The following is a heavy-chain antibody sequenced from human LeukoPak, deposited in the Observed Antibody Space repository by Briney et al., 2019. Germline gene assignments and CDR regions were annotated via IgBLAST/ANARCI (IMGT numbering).Heavy chain of an antibody. CDR2: IFSDGNA. Sequence: GGSLRLSCAASGFTVSSNYMTWVRQAPGKGLEWVSVIFSDGNAYYAGSVKGRFTISRDNSKNTPYLQMNSLRAEDTAVYYCARDRRAAAPWFGMDVWGQGTTVTVSS. CDR3: ARDRRAAAPWFGMDV. CDR1: GFTVSSNY. D-gene: IGHD6-13*01. V-gene: IGHV3-66*01. J-gene: IGHJ6*02.